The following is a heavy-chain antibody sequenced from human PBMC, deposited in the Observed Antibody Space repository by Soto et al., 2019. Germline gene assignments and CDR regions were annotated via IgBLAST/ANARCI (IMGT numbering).Heavy chain of an antibody. Sequence: QVQLVQSGAEVKKPGSSVKVSCKASGGTFSSYAISWVRQAPGQGLEWMGGIIPIFGTANYAQKFQGRVTITAEESTSTAYMELSSLRSEDTAVYYCARGGYGSGSYYSPYYYYGMDVWGQGTTVTVSS. CDR1: GGTFSSYA. CDR2: IIPIFGTA. D-gene: IGHD3-10*01. CDR3: ARGGYGSGSYYSPYYYYGMDV. J-gene: IGHJ6*02. V-gene: IGHV1-69*01.